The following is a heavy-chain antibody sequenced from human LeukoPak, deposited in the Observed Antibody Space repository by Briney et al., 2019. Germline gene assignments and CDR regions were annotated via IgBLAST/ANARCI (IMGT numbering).Heavy chain of an antibody. Sequence: GGSLRLSCAASGFTFSSYWMSWVRQAPGKGLEWVANIKQDGSEKYYVDSVKGRFTISRDNAKNSLYLQMNSLRAEDTAVYYCAKDQGAAAGKPLYYYYYYMDVWGKGTTVTISS. CDR2: IKQDGSEK. CDR1: GFTFSSYW. CDR3: AKDQGAAAGKPLYYYYYYMDV. V-gene: IGHV3-7*01. J-gene: IGHJ6*03. D-gene: IGHD6-13*01.